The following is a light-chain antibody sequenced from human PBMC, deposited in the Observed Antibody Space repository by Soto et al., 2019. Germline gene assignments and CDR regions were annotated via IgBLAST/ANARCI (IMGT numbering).Light chain of an antibody. V-gene: IGKV3-11*01. J-gene: IGKJ1*01. CDR1: PSVSSY. CDR2: DAS. CDR3: QQRSNWPWT. Sequence: EIVLTQSPATLSLSPGERATLSCRASPSVSSYLAWYQQKAGQAPRLLIYDASNRATGIPARFSGSGSGTDFTLTISSLEPDDFAVYYCQQRSNWPWTFGQGPKVEIK.